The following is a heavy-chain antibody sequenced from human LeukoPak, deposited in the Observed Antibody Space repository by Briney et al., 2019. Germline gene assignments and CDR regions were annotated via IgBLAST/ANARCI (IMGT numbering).Heavy chain of an antibody. CDR2: ISGSGGGT. CDR1: GFTFSSYA. V-gene: IGHV3-23*01. Sequence: GGSLRLSCAASGFTFSSYAMSWVRQAPGKGLEWVSAISGSGGGTYYADSVKGRFTISRDNSKNTLYLQMNSLRAEDTAVYYCAKRDCSGGSCHKFDYYYYMDVWGKGTTVTVSS. J-gene: IGHJ6*03. CDR3: AKRDCSGGSCHKFDYYYYMDV. D-gene: IGHD2-15*01.